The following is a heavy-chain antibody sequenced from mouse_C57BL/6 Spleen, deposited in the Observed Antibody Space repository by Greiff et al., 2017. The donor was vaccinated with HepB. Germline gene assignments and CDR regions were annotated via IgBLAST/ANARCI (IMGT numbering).Heavy chain of an antibody. J-gene: IGHJ4*01. D-gene: IGHD3-2*02. CDR3: ERQLRLGYYAMDY. Sequence: VQLQQSGAELVKPGASVKLSCKASGYTFTSYWMHWVKQRPGRGLEWIGRIDPNSGGTKYNEKFKSKATLTVDKPSSTAYMQLSSLTSEDSAVYDWERQLRLGYYAMDYWGQGTSVTVSS. CDR2: IDPNSGGT. CDR1: GYTFTSYW. V-gene: IGHV1-72*01.